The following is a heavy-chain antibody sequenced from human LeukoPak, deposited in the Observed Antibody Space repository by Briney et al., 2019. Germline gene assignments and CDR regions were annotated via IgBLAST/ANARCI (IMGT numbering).Heavy chain of an antibody. Sequence: ASVKVSCKASGYTFTSYGISWVRQAPGQGLEWMGWISAYNGNTNYAQKLQGRVTMTTDTSTSTAYMELRSLRSDDTAVYYCARYLAPPCYYYYMDVWGKGTTVTVSS. CDR3: ARYLAPPCYYYYMDV. V-gene: IGHV1-18*01. CDR1: GYTFTSYG. J-gene: IGHJ6*03. CDR2: ISAYNGNT.